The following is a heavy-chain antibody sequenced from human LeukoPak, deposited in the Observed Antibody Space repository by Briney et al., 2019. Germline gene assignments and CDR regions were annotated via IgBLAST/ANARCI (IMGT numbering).Heavy chain of an antibody. CDR2: IKQDGSEK. CDR1: GFTFSSYW. V-gene: IGHV3-7*01. Sequence: GGSLRLSCAASGFTFSSYWMSWARQAPGKGLEWVANIKQDGSEKYYVDSVKGRFTISRDNAKNSLYLQMNSLRAEDTAVYYCARGIRGVIPYYFDYWGQGTLVTVSS. J-gene: IGHJ4*02. D-gene: IGHD3-10*01. CDR3: ARGIRGVIPYYFDY.